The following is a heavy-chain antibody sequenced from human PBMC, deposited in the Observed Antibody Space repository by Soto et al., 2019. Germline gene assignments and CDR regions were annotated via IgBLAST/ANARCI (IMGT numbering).Heavy chain of an antibody. CDR2: ISYDGSNK. V-gene: IGHV3-30*18. CDR3: AKGGLGPAYWYFDL. Sequence: QVQLVESGGGVVQPGRSLRLSCAASGFTFSSYGMHWVRQAPGKGLEWVAVISYDGSNKYYADSVKGRFTISRDNSKNPLYLQMNSLRAEDTAVYYCAKGGLGPAYWYFDLWGRGTLVTVSS. CDR1: GFTFSSYG. J-gene: IGHJ2*01.